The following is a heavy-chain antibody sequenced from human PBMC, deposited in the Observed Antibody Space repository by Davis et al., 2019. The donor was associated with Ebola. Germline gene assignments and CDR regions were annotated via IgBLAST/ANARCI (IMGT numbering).Heavy chain of an antibody. V-gene: IGHV3-7*03. CDR2: IKQDGSEK. CDR1: GFTFSTYA. D-gene: IGHD4-17*01. J-gene: IGHJ6*03. Sequence: GESLKISCSASGFTFSTYAFHWVRQAPGKGLEWVAKIKQDGSEKYYVDSVKGRFTISRDNAKNSLYLQMNSLKTEDTAVYYCNAAGYGVTGSSYYYYMDVWGKGTTVTVSS. CDR3: NAAGYGVTGSSYYYYMDV.